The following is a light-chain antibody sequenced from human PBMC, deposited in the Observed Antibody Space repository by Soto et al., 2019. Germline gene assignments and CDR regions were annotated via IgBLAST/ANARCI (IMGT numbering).Light chain of an antibody. V-gene: IGKV1-39*01. CDR2: AAS. CDR1: QSISSY. Sequence: DIQMTQSPSSLSASVGDIVTITCRASQSISSYLNWYQQKPGKAPKLLIYAASSLQSGVPSRFSGSGSGTDFTLTISSLQPEDFATYYCQQSYSTPITFGQGTDWRL. J-gene: IGKJ5*01. CDR3: QQSYSTPIT.